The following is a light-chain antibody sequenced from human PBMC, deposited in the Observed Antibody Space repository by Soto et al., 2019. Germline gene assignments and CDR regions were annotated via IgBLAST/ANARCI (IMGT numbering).Light chain of an antibody. J-gene: IGLJ3*02. CDR2: EDN. CDR1: SGSNASNY. V-gene: IGLV6-57*03. Sequence: NFMLTQPHSVSESPGKTVTISCTRSSGSNASNYVQWYQQRPGSAPTTVIYEDNQRPSGVPDRFSGSIDSSSNSASLTISGLKTEDEADYYCQSYDSSKVFGGGTKLTVL. CDR3: QSYDSSKV.